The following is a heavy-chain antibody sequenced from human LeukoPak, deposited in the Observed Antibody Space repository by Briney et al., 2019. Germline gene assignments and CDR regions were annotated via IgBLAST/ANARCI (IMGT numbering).Heavy chain of an antibody. Sequence: GGSLRLSCAASGFTFSSYAMSWVRQAPGKGLEWVSAISGSGGSTYYADSVKGRFTISRDNSKNTLYLHMNSLRAEDTAVYYCAKVPRGSSGWLFDYWGQGTLVTVSS. J-gene: IGHJ4*02. CDR1: GFTFSSYA. CDR3: AKVPRGSSGWLFDY. D-gene: IGHD6-19*01. V-gene: IGHV3-23*01. CDR2: ISGSGGST.